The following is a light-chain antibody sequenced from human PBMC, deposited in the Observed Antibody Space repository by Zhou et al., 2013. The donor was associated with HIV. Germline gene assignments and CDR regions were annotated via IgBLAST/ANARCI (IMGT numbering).Light chain of an antibody. CDR3: QQANSFPYT. Sequence: DIQMTQSPSSLSASVGDRVTITCRASQGISNWLAWYQQKPGKAPKLLIYAASSLQSGVPSRFSGSGSGTDFSLTISSLQPEDFAMYYCQQANSFPYTFGLGDQAGDQT. V-gene: IGKV1-12*01. J-gene: IGKJ2*01. CDR2: AAS. CDR1: QGISNW.